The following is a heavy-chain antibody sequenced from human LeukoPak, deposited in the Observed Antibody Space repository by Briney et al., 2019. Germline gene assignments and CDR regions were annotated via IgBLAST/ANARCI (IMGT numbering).Heavy chain of an antibody. J-gene: IGHJ6*03. CDR3: AKTRTIFGVVGYMDV. Sequence: GGSRRLSCAASGFTFSSYYMSWVRQAPGKGLEWVSGFSGGGGMTYYADSVKGRFTISRDDSKKTLDLQMNSLRGEDTAVYYCAKTRTIFGVVGYMDVWGKGTTVTVSS. D-gene: IGHD3-3*01. V-gene: IGHV3-23*01. CDR2: FSGGGGMT. CDR1: GFTFSSYY.